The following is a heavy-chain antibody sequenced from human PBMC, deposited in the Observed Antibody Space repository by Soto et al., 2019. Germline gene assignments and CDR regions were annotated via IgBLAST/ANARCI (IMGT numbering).Heavy chain of an antibody. CDR1: GYTFTSFD. CDR3: ARGRTARAGFDS. D-gene: IGHD6-6*01. CDR2: MNPNSGNT. V-gene: IGHV1-8*01. Sequence: GASVKVSCKASGYTFTSFDISWVLQATGQGLEWMGWMNPNSGNTGYVQNFQGRVTMTRNTSISTAYMELSSLRSEDSAVYYCARGRTARAGFDSGGQGTLVTVSS. J-gene: IGHJ4*02.